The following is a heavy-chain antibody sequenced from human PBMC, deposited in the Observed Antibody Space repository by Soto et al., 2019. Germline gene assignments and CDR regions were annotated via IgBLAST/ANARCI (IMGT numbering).Heavy chain of an antibody. Sequence: SESMSLSSAVYGVSFSGYYWSWIRQLPGRGMEWFGGINHSGRTNYNTTLKSRETRPVETTKKQLYLKVRSVTGAEPAVFECERGRVDSREYYYGSSGYTSLAIWGQGTLVTVSS. V-gene: IGHV4-34*01. CDR2: INHSGRT. CDR1: GVSFSGYY. J-gene: IGHJ4*02. D-gene: IGHD3-22*01. CDR3: ERGRVDSREYYYGSSGYTSLAI.